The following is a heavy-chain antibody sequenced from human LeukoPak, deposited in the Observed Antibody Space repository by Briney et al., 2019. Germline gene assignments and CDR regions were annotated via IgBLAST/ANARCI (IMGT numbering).Heavy chain of an antibody. CDR1: GYSFTSYW. J-gene: IGHJ4*02. D-gene: IGHD4-17*01. CDR3: ARHYDYGDYSAFDY. CDR2: IYPGESDT. Sequence: GESLKISCKGSGYSFTSYWIGWVRQMPGKGLEWLGIIYPGESDTSYSPSFQGQVTISADKSISTAYLQWSSLKASDTAMYYCARHYDYGDYSAFDYWGQGTLVTVSS. V-gene: IGHV5-51*01.